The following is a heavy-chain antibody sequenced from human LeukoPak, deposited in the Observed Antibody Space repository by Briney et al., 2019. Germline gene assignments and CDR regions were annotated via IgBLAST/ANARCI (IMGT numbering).Heavy chain of an antibody. V-gene: IGHV1-18*01. Sequence: ASVKVSCKASGYRLSYYGISWVRQAPGQGLEWMGWIKAYLGNTNYAQKLQGRVTMTTDTSTSTAYMELRSLRSDDTAVYYCARAHPEYYDSSGYNPLDFWGQGTLVTVSS. J-gene: IGHJ4*02. D-gene: IGHD3-22*01. CDR2: IKAYLGNT. CDR1: GYRLSYYG. CDR3: ARAHPEYYDSSGYNPLDF.